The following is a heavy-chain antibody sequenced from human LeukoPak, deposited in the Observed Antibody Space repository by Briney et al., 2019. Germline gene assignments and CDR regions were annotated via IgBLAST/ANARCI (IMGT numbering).Heavy chain of an antibody. V-gene: IGHV6-1*01. J-gene: IGHJ4*02. Sequence: SQTLSLTCAISGDSVSSNSAAWNWIRQSPSRDLEWLGRTYYRSKWYNDYAVSVKSRITINPDTSKNQFSLKLSSVTAADTAVYYCARVRTGTSRYYFDYWGQGTLVTVSS. CDR3: ARVRTGTSRYYFDY. CDR1: GDSVSSNSAA. CDR2: TYYRSKWYN. D-gene: IGHD1-1*01.